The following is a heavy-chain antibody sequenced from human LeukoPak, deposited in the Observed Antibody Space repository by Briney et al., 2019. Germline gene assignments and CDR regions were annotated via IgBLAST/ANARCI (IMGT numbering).Heavy chain of an antibody. Sequence: GGSLRLSCAASGFTFSSCEMNWVRQAPGKGLEWVSYISSSGDTIYYADSVKGRFTISRDNAKNSLYLQMNSLRADDTAVYYCARVSGEPDWGPDYWGQGTLVTVSS. D-gene: IGHD3-10*01. CDR3: ARVSGEPDWGPDY. V-gene: IGHV3-48*03. J-gene: IGHJ4*02. CDR1: GFTFSSCE. CDR2: ISSSGDTI.